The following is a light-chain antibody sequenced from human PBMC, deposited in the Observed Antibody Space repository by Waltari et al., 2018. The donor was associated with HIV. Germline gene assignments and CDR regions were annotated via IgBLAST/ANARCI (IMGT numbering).Light chain of an antibody. J-gene: IGKJ3*01. Sequence: VMTQSPATLSVSPGHRATLSCKTSQRISTNLAWYQQKPGQVPRLLIYGASTRATGIPDRFSGSTSGTDFTLTISSLQSEDSAVYYCQQYNNWPFTFGPGTRLEIK. CDR3: QQYNNWPFT. V-gene: IGKV3-15*01. CDR1: QRISTN. CDR2: GAS.